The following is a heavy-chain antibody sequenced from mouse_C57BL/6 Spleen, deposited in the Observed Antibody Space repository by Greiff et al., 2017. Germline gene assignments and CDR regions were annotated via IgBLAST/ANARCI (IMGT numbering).Heavy chain of an antibody. D-gene: IGHD2-5*01. Sequence: EVKLMESGGGLVKPGGSLKLSCAASGFTFSDYGMHWVRQAPEKWLECVAYISSGSSTISYADTVNGRFTITRDNVKITLFLHMTSLRSENTTMYYCARSYYSRYVDVPYFDYWGQGTTLTGSS. V-gene: IGHV5-17*01. CDR2: ISSGSSTI. CDR1: GFTFSDYG. CDR3: ARSYYSRYVDVPYFDY. J-gene: IGHJ2*01.